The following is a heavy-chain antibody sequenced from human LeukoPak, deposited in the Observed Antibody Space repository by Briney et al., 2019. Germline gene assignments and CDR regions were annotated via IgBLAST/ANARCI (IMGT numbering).Heavy chain of an antibody. CDR2: IYPGDSDT. CDR1: GYSFTSYW. J-gene: IGHJ3*02. CDR3: ARIREYYYDSSGYYYGLDDAFDI. Sequence: GESLKISCKGSGYSFTSYWIGWVRQMPGKGLEWMGIIYPGDSDTRYSPSFQGQVTISADKSISTAYLQWSSLKASDTAMYYCARIREYYYDSSGYYYGLDDAFDIWGQRTMVTVSS. V-gene: IGHV5-51*01. D-gene: IGHD3-22*01.